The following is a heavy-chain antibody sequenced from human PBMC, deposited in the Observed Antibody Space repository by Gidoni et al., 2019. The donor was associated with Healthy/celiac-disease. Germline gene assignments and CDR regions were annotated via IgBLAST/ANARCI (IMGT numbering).Heavy chain of an antibody. D-gene: IGHD3-22*01. CDR3: ARTTYYYDSSGLYGDY. J-gene: IGHJ4*02. V-gene: IGHV2-5*02. CDR2: IYWDDDK. CDR1: GISLSTSGVG. Sequence: QITLKESGPTLVKPTQTLTLTCPFSGISLSTSGVGVGWIRQPPGKALEWLALIYWDDDKRYSPSLKSRLTITKDTSKNQVVITMTNMDPVDTATYYYARTTYYYDSSGLYGDYWGQGTLVTVSS.